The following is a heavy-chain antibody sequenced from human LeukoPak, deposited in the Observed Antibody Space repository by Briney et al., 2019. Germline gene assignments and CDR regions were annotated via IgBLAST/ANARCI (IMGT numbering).Heavy chain of an antibody. Sequence: PSETLSLTCTVSGGSISSGSYYWSWIRQPAGKGLEWIGRIYTSGSTNYNPPLKSRVTISVATSKNQFSLKLSSVTAADTAVYYCARGGRTAMAVVYFDYWGQGTLVTVSS. CDR2: IYTSGST. D-gene: IGHD5-18*01. J-gene: IGHJ4*02. V-gene: IGHV4-61*02. CDR3: ARGGRTAMAVVYFDY. CDR1: GGSISSGSYY.